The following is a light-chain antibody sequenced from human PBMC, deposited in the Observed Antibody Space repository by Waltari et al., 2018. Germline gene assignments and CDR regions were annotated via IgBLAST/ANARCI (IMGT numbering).Light chain of an antibody. J-gene: IGKJ1*01. Sequence: AIQMTQSPSSLSASVGDRVTIPCRASQGIRYDLVWYHKQPGKAPKLLIYAASSLQSGVPSRFSGGGAGTEFTLTISSLQPEDFATYYCLQDYNYPWTFGQGTKVEIK. CDR1: QGIRYD. CDR3: LQDYNYPWT. V-gene: IGKV1-6*01. CDR2: AAS.